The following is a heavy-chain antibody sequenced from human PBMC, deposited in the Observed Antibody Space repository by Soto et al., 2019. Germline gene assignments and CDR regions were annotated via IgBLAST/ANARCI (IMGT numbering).Heavy chain of an antibody. Sequence: QLQLQASGPGLVKPSETLSLTCTVSGGSISSSSYYWGWIRQPPGKGLEWIGSIYYSGSTYYNPSLKSRVTISVDTSKNQFSLKLSSVTAADTAVYYCARHVAPPIVLMVYANRGWFDPWGQGTLVTVSS. CDR1: GGSISSSSYY. D-gene: IGHD2-8*01. V-gene: IGHV4-39*01. J-gene: IGHJ5*02. CDR2: IYYSGST. CDR3: ARHVAPPIVLMVYANRGWFDP.